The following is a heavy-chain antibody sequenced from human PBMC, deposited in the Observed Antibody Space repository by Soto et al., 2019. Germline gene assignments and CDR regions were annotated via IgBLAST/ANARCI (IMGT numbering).Heavy chain of an antibody. CDR1: GFTFSSYW. V-gene: IGHV3-7*01. CDR3: AREGRKVTSCPDY. Sequence: GGSLILSWAASGFTFSSYWMSWVRQAPGKGLEWVANIKQDGSEKYYVDSVKGRFTISRDNAKNSLYLQMNSLRAEDTAVYYCAREGRKVTSCPDYWGQGTLVTVSS. CDR2: IKQDGSEK. D-gene: IGHD2-2*01. J-gene: IGHJ4*02.